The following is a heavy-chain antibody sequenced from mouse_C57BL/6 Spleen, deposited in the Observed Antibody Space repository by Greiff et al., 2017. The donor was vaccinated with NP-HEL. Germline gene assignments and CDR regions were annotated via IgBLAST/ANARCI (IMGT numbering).Heavy chain of an antibody. D-gene: IGHD2-4*01. Sequence: EVQLQQSGAELVKPGASVKLSCTASGFNIKDYYMHWVKQRTEQGLEWIGRIDPEDGETKYTPKFQGKATITADTSSNTAYLQLSSLTYEDTAVYYCARIYYDHDDYYAMDYWGQRTSVTVSS. V-gene: IGHV14-2*01. CDR1: GFNIKDYY. J-gene: IGHJ4*01. CDR2: IDPEDGET. CDR3: ARIYYDHDDYYAMDY.